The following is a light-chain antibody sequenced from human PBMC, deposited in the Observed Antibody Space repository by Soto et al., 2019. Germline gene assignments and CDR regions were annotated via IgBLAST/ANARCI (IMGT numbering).Light chain of an antibody. V-gene: IGKV3-20*01. J-gene: IGKJ1*01. Sequence: ESVLTQSPGTLSLSPGERATLSCRASQSVSSSFLAWYQLKPGQAPRLLIYGASSRATGIPDRFSGSGSGTDFTLTISSLQSEDFAVYYCQQYNNWPRTFDQGTKVEIK. CDR2: GAS. CDR1: QSVSSSF. CDR3: QQYNNWPRT.